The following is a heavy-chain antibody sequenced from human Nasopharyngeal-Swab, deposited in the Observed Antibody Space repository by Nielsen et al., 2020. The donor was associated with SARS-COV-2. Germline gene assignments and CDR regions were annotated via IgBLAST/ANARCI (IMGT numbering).Heavy chain of an antibody. V-gene: IGHV1-3*01. J-gene: IGHJ4*02. CDR1: GYTFTSYA. D-gene: IGHD6-13*01. Sequence: ASVKVSCKASGYTFTSYAMHWARQAPGQRLEWMGWINAGNGNTKFSQKFQGRVTITRDTSASTAYMELSSLRSEDTAVYYCARTRLAALYYFDYWGQGTLVTVSS. CDR3: ARTRLAALYYFDY. CDR2: INAGNGNT.